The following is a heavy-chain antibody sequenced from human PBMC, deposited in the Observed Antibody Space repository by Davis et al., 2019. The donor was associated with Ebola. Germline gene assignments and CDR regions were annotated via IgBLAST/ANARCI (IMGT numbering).Heavy chain of an antibody. CDR1: GFTFDDYA. CDR2: ISWNSGSI. J-gene: IGHJ6*02. Sequence: GGSLRLSCAASGFTFDDYAMHWVRQAPGKGLEWVSGISWNSGSIGYADSVKCRFTISRDNAKNSLYLQMNSLRAEDTALYYCAKVGGYGDYVGRYYYGMDVWGQGTTVTVSS. CDR3: AKVGGYGDYVGRYYYGMDV. V-gene: IGHV3-9*01. D-gene: IGHD4-17*01.